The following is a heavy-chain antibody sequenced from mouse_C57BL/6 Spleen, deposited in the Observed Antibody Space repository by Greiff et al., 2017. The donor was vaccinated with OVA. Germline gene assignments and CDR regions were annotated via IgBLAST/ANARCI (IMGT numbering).Heavy chain of an antibody. CDR2: IHPNSGST. J-gene: IGHJ2*01. D-gene: IGHD2-3*01. CDR1: GYTFTSYW. CDR3: ARWLLLPFDY. Sequence: QVQLKQPGAELVKPGASVKLSCKASGYTFTSYWMHWVKQRPGQGLEWIGMIHPNSGSTNYNEKFKSKATLTVDKSSSTAYMQLSSLTSEDSAVYYCARWLLLPFDYWGQGTTLTVSS. V-gene: IGHV1-64*01.